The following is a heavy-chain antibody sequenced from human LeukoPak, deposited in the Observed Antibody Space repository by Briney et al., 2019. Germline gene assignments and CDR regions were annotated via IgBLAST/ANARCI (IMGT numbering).Heavy chain of an antibody. Sequence: GGSLRLSCAASGFTFSSYAMSWVRQAPGKGLEWVSAISGSGGSTYYADSVKGRFTISRDNSKNTLYLQMNSLRAEDTVVYYCAKLPIPIVVVPAAINQAVAVYFDYWGQGTLVTVSS. CDR2: ISGSGGST. J-gene: IGHJ4*02. D-gene: IGHD2-2*02. V-gene: IGHV3-23*01. CDR3: AKLPIPIVVVPAAINQAVAVYFDY. CDR1: GFTFSSYA.